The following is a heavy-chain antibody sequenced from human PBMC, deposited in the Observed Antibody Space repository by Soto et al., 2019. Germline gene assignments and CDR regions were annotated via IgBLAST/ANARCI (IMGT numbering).Heavy chain of an antibody. CDR3: ARGGYWEFPTYYFAF. CDR1: GGTFSSYA. D-gene: IGHD3-10*01. J-gene: IGHJ4*02. CDR2: IIPIFGTA. Sequence: QVQLVHSGAEVKKPGSSVKVSCKASGGTFSSYAISWVRQAPGQGLEWMGGIIPIFGTANYAQKFQGRVTITADESTSTAYRERSSLRSEDTAVYYCARGGYWEFPTYYFAFWGQGTLVTVSS. V-gene: IGHV1-69*01.